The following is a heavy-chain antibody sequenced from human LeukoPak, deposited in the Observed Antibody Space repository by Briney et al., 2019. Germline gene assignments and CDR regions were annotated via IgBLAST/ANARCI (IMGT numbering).Heavy chain of an antibody. CDR2: IKQDGSEK. J-gene: IGHJ6*03. D-gene: IGHD1-26*01. V-gene: IGHV3-7*01. CDR3: AREEWELLRYYYYYMDV. Sequence: GGSLRLSCAASGFTFSSYWMSWVRQAPGKGLEWVANIKQDGSEKYYVDSVKGRFTISRDNAKNSLYLQMNSLRAEDTAVYYCAREEWELLRYYYYYMDVWGKGTTVTVS. CDR1: GFTFSSYW.